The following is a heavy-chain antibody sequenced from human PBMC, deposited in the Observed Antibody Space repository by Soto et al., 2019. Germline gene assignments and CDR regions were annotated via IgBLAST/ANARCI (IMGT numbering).Heavy chain of an antibody. J-gene: IGHJ6*02. V-gene: IGHV3-30*18. Sequence: PGGSLRLSCAASGFTFSSYGMHWVRQAPGKGLEWVAVISYDGSNKYYADSVKGRFTISRDNSKNTLYLQMNSLRAEDTAVYYCAKDGRGNPWIQLWLPTYYYYYYGMDVWGQGTTVTVSS. CDR3: AKDGRGNPWIQLWLPTYYYYYYGMDV. D-gene: IGHD5-18*01. CDR1: GFTFSSYG. CDR2: ISYDGSNK.